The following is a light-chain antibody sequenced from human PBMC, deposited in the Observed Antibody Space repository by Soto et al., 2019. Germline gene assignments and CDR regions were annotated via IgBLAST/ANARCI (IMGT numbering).Light chain of an antibody. CDR2: DAS. Sequence: DLQMTQSPSSLSASEGDRVTITCQSSHDVSRNLNWFQQKPGEAPQLLIYDASNLERGVPSRFRGSGSGTDFTLTISSLQPEDVATYYCQQYNSMLSFGGGTEVEIK. V-gene: IGKV1-33*01. CDR1: HDVSRN. CDR3: QQYNSMLS. J-gene: IGKJ4*01.